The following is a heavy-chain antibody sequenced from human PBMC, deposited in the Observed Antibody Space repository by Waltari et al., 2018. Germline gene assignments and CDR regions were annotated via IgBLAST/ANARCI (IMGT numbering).Heavy chain of an antibody. V-gene: IGHV4-61*09. Sequence: QVQLQESGPGLVKPSQTLSLTCTVSGGSISSGSYYWSWIRQPAGKGLEWIGYIYTSGSTIYNPSLKRRVTITVYTSKYHFSLKLSSVTAADTAVYYCAGEIAARPNWFDPWGQGTLVTVSS. CDR3: AGEIAARPNWFDP. J-gene: IGHJ5*02. CDR2: IYTSGST. D-gene: IGHD6-6*01. CDR1: GGSISSGSYY.